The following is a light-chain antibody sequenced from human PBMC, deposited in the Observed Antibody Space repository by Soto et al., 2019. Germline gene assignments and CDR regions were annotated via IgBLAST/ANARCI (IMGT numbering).Light chain of an antibody. CDR2: GAS. J-gene: IGKJ2*01. V-gene: IGKV3-20*01. CDR1: QSVSSTY. Sequence: EIVLTQSPGTLSLSPGERATLSCRASQSVSSTYLAWYQQKPGQAPRLLIYGASYRATGIPDRFSGSASGTDFTLTISRLEPEDFAVYYCQQYGSSLYTFGQGTKLELK. CDR3: QQYGSSLYT.